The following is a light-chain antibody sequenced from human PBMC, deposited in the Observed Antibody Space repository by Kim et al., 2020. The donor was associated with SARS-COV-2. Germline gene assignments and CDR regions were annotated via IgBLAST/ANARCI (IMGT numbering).Light chain of an antibody. CDR1: QGATTT. J-gene: IGKJ2*01. Sequence: LSVAPEEGPTLSCRACQGATTTLAGYQHTPGQAPRRLIYGASNRATAIPARFSGSGSGTEFTLSISSLQSEDFAVYYCQQYSDWPQFGQGTKLEI. CDR3: QQYSDWPQ. V-gene: IGKV3-15*01. CDR2: GAS.